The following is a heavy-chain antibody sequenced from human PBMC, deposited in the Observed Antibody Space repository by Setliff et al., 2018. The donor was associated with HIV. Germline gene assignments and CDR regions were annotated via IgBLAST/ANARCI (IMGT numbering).Heavy chain of an antibody. CDR1: GGSISDYY. D-gene: IGHD3-3*01. V-gene: IGHV4-34*01. CDR3: ARVREGFLPYDAFEI. CDR2: IHSSGNT. J-gene: IGHJ3*02. Sequence: KTSETLSLTCTVSGGSISDYYWSWIRQPPGKGLEWLGEIHSSGNTNYSPSLKGRVTISVDTPKNQYSLNLKSVTAADTAVYYCARVREGFLPYDAFEIWGQGTMVTVSS.